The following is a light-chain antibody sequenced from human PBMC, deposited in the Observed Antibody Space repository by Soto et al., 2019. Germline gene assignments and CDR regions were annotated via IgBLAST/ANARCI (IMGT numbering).Light chain of an antibody. CDR2: GAS. J-gene: IGKJ2*01. CDR1: QSVSSSY. Sequence: EIVLTQSPGTLSLSPGERATLSCRASQSVSSSYLAWYQQKPGQAPRLLIYGASSRATGIPDRFSGSGSGTDFTLTIIRLEPEDFAVYYWQQYGSSSMYTFGQGTKLEIK. CDR3: QQYGSSSMYT. V-gene: IGKV3-20*01.